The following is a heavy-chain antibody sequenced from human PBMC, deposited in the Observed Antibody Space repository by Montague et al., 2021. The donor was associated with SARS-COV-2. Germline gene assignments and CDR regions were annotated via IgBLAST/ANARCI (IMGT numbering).Heavy chain of an antibody. CDR2: IFWNDDK. Sequence: PALVKPTQTLTLTCTFSGFSLISDGVGVGWIRQPPGKALEWLALIFWNDDKRYNSSLKNRLTVTKDTSKNQVVLTMTNMDPLDTGTYYCAHSLLFSSLGEFDSWGKGTLVTVAS. CDR1: GFSLISDGVG. J-gene: IGHJ4*02. V-gene: IGHV2-5*01. CDR3: AHSLLFSSLGEFDS. D-gene: IGHD7-27*01.